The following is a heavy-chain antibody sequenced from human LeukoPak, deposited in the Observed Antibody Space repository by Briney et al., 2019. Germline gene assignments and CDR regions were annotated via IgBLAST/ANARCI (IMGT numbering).Heavy chain of an antibody. CDR1: GGSISSYY. CDR2: IYTSGST. J-gene: IGHJ3*02. Sequence: SETLSLTCTVSGGSISSYYWSWIRQPAGKGLEWIGRIYTSGSTNYNPSLKSRVTMSVDTSKNQFSLKLSSVTAADTAVYYCARDPQPRPDGAFDIWGQGTMVTVSS. V-gene: IGHV4-4*07. D-gene: IGHD6-6*01. CDR3: ARDPQPRPDGAFDI.